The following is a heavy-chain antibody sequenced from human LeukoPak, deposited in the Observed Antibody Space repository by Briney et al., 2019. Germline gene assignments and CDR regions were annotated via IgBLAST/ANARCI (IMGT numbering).Heavy chain of an antibody. CDR3: ARVIIAAAGMFDY. J-gene: IGHJ4*02. CDR2: IYYSGST. V-gene: IGHV4-39*07. Sequence: SETLSLTCTVSGGSISSSSYYWGWIRQPPGNGLEWIGSIYYSGSTYYNPSLKSRVTISVDTSKNQFSLKLSSVTAADTAVYYCARVIIAAAGMFDYWGQGTLVTVSS. CDR1: GGSISSSSYY. D-gene: IGHD6-13*01.